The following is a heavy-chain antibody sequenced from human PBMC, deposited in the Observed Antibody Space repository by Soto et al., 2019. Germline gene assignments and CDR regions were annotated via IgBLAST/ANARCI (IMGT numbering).Heavy chain of an antibody. CDR2: IHLNSGGT. D-gene: IGHD3-3*01. CDR3: ARLERPYYDFWSGYYTGSDYYGMDV. Sequence: ASVKVSCKASGYTFTGYYIHWVRQAPGQGLEWMGWIHLNSGGTNYAQTFQGRITMTRDMSVTTVFMEMTGLKASDTAMYYCARLERPYYDFWSGYYTGSDYYGMDVWGQGTTVTVS. J-gene: IGHJ6*02. V-gene: IGHV1-2*02. CDR1: GYTFTGYY.